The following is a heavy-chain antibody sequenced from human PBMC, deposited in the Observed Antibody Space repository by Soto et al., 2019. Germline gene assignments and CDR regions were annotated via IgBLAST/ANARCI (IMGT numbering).Heavy chain of an antibody. CDR3: ARDRVKGYFDY. Sequence: EVQLVESGGGLVQPGGSLRLSCAASGFTFSSYWLSWVRQAPGKGLEWVANIREDGGIEDYMDSVKGRFTISRDNARDSLYLQMNSLRVDDTAVYYCARDRVKGYFDYWGQGTLVTVSS. V-gene: IGHV3-7*01. J-gene: IGHJ4*02. CDR1: GFTFSSYW. D-gene: IGHD3-10*01. CDR2: IREDGGIE.